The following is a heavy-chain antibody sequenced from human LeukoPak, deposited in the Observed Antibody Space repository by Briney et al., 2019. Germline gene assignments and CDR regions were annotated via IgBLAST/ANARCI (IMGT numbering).Heavy chain of an antibody. J-gene: IGHJ6*02. CDR2: INHNGNVN. Sequence: GRSLRLSCAASGFTFSSYWMNWARQAPGKGLEWVASINHNGNVNYYVDSVKGRFTISRDNAKNSLYLQMSNLRAEDTAVSFCATGGGLDVWGQGATVTVSS. CDR1: GFTFSSYW. CDR3: ATGGGLDV. V-gene: IGHV3-7*03. D-gene: IGHD3-10*01.